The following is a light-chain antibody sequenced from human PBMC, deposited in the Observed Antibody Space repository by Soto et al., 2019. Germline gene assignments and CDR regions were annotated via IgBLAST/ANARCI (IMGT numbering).Light chain of an antibody. V-gene: IGKV2-28*01. Sequence: IVLTQTPLSLPITPGEPSSISFRSSQILLHSNGYNYLDWYLQKPGQSPQLLIYLGSNRASGVPDRLRGSGSGTDFTLKISRVEAEYVGIYYCMQALQTWTFGQGTKVDIK. CDR3: MQALQTWT. J-gene: IGKJ1*01. CDR2: LGS. CDR1: QILLHSNGYNY.